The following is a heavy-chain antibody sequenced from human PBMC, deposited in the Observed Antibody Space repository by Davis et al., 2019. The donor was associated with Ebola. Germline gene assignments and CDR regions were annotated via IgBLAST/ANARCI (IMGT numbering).Heavy chain of an antibody. CDR3: ATLRDYGDYFDY. CDR2: INHSGST. V-gene: IGHV4-34*01. CDR1: GGSFSGYY. J-gene: IGHJ4*02. Sequence: SETLSLTCAVYGGSFSGYYWSWIRQPPGKGLEWIGEINHSGSTNYNPSLKSRVTISVDTSKNQFSLKLSSVTAADTAVYYCATLRDYGDYFDYWGQGTLVTVSS. D-gene: IGHD3-16*01.